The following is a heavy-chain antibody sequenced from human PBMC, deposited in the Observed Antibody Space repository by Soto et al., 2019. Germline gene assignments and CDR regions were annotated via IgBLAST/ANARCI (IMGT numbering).Heavy chain of an antibody. V-gene: IGHV3-53*01. CDR2: IYSGGST. D-gene: IGHD7-27*01. CDR1: GFTVSSNY. J-gene: IGHJ2*01. Sequence: GGSLRLSCAASGFTVSSNYMSWVRQAPGKGLEWVSVIYSGGSTYYADSVKGRFTISRDNSKNMLYLQMNSLRAEDTAVYYCARVPGWGWDWYFDLWGRGTLVTVSS. CDR3: ARVPGWGWDWYFDL.